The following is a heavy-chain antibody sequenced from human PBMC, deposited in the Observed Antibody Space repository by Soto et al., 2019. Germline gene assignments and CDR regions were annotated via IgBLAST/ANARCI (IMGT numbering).Heavy chain of an antibody. Sequence: KKILASVKVSCKASGYTFTSYGISWVRQAPGQGLEWMGWISAYNGNTNYAQKLQGRVTMTTDTSTSTAYMELRSLRSDDTAVYYCARCCRYSGYDDFDYWGQGTLVTVSS. CDR1: GYTFTSYG. D-gene: IGHD5-12*01. CDR2: ISAYNGNT. J-gene: IGHJ4*02. V-gene: IGHV1-18*01. CDR3: ARCCRYSGYDDFDY.